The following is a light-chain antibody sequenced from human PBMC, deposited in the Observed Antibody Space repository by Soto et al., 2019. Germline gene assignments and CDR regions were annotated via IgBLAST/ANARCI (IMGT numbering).Light chain of an antibody. CDR1: SSDVGSYDY. J-gene: IGLJ1*01. CDR2: EVT. V-gene: IGLV2-14*01. CDR3: SSHTSVNTRV. Sequence: SVLTQPASVSGSPGQSIAISCTGTSSDVGSYDYVSWYQQHPDKAPELMIYEVTQRPSGVSNRFSGSKSGSTASLTISGLQAEDEADYYCSSHTSVNTRVFGTGTKVTVL.